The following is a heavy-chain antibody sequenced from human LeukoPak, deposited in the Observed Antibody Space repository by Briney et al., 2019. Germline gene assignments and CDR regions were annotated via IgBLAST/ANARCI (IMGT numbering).Heavy chain of an antibody. Sequence: PGGSLRLSCAASGFTFISYWMHWVRQAPGKGLVWVSRINGDGSSTDFAASVKGRFTISRDNAKNTLYLQMNSLRAEDTAVYYCARDAPGNTALDYWGQGTLVTVSS. D-gene: IGHD5-18*01. CDR2: INGDGSST. V-gene: IGHV3-74*01. CDR1: GFTFISYW. CDR3: ARDAPGNTALDY. J-gene: IGHJ4*02.